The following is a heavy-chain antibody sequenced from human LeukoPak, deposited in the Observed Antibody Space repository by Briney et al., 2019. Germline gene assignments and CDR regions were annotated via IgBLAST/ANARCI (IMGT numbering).Heavy chain of an antibody. CDR1: GFTVSSNY. CDR3: ARGDYDILTGLTPFDY. Sequence: PGGSLRLSCAASGFTVSSNYMSWVRQAPGKGLEWVSVIYSGGSTYYADSVKGRFTISRDSSKNTLYLQMNSLRAEDTAVYYCARGDYDILTGLTPFDYWGQGTLVTVSS. J-gene: IGHJ4*02. V-gene: IGHV3-66*01. CDR2: IYSGGST. D-gene: IGHD3-9*01.